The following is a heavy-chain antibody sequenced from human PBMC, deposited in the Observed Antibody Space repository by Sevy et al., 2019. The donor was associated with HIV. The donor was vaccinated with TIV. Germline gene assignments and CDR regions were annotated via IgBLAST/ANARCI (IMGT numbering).Heavy chain of an antibody. CDR2: ISSGSSYI. J-gene: IGHJ4*02. D-gene: IGHD1-7*01. V-gene: IGHV3-21*06. Sequence: GGSLRLSCEASGFNFIEYSMNWVRQAPGNGLEWVSYISSGSSYIFYADSVRGRFTISRDNDKNVVYLNMKRLRTEDTGVYYCARGNYEEGYFDSSGQGTLVTVSS. CDR3: ARGNYEEGYFDS. CDR1: GFNFIEYS.